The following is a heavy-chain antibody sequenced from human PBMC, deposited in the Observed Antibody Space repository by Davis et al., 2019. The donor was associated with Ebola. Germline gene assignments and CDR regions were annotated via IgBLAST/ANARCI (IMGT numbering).Heavy chain of an antibody. CDR1: GYTFTSYG. CDR3: ARGNYVGGWFDP. CDR2: MNPNSGNT. J-gene: IGHJ5*02. V-gene: IGHV1-8*03. D-gene: IGHD1-7*01. Sequence: ASVKVSCKTSGYTFTSYGINWVRQATGQGLEWMGWMNPNSGNTGYAQKFQGRVTITRNTSISTAYMELSSLRSEDTAVYYCARGNYVGGWFDPWGQGTLVTVSS.